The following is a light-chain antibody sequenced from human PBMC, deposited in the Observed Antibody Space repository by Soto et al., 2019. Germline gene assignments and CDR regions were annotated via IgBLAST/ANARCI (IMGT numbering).Light chain of an antibody. Sequence: QSVLTQPASVSGSPGQSITISCTGTSSDVGGYNYVSWYQQQSGKAPKLMIHEVSNRPSGVSNRFSGSKSGSTASLTISGLQAEDEADYYCSSYTRSRAYVFGTGTKVTV. J-gene: IGLJ1*01. CDR1: SSDVGGYNY. V-gene: IGLV2-14*01. CDR3: SSYTRSRAYV. CDR2: EVS.